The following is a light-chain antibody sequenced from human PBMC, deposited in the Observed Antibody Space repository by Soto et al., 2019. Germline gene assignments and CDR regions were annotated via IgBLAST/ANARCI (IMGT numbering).Light chain of an antibody. J-gene: IGKJ1*01. CDR2: KAS. Sequence: DIQMTQSPSTLSASVGDRVTITCRASQSISSWLAWYQQKPGKAPKLLLYKASSLESGVPSRFSGSGSGTEFTLTISSLQPDDFATYYGQQYNSYASFGHGTKEEIK. CDR3: QQYNSYAS. CDR1: QSISSW. V-gene: IGKV1-5*03.